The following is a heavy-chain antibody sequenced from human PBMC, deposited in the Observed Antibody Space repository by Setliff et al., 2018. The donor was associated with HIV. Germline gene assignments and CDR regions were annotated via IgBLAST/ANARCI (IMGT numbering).Heavy chain of an antibody. CDR3: VRDGGAHYDSSGFSS. CDR1: GFTFRSYA. J-gene: IGHJ5*02. CDR2: SSGSGGNT. Sequence: GGSLRLSCGASGFTFRSYAMNWVSQAPGKGLEWVSTSSGSGGNTDYADSVKGRFTIFRDTAKNALYLQMNSLRAEDTAVYYCVRDGGAHYDSSGFSSWGQGTLVTVSS. D-gene: IGHD3-22*01. V-gene: IGHV3-23*01.